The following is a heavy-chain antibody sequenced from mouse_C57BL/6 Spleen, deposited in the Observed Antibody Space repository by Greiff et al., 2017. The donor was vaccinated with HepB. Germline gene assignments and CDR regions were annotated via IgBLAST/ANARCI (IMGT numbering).Heavy chain of an antibody. V-gene: IGHV1-19*01. CDR1: GYTFTDYY. J-gene: IGHJ2*01. Sequence: DVQLQESGPVLVKPGASVKMSCKASGYTFTDYYMNWVKQSHGKSLEWIGVINPYNGGTSYNQKFKGKATLTVDKSSSTAYMELNSLTSEDSAVYYCARDYGSPYYFDYWGQGTTLTVSS. CDR3: ARDYGSPYYFDY. CDR2: INPYNGGT. D-gene: IGHD1-1*01.